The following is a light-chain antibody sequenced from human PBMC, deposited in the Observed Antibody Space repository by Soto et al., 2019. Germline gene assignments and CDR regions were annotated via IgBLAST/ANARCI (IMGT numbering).Light chain of an antibody. CDR3: QQYYNTPKT. V-gene: IGKV4-1*01. CDR2: WSS. CDR1: QSVLYSFNNKDY. J-gene: IGKJ1*01. Sequence: DIVMTQSPDSLAVSLGGRATINCKSSQSVLYSFNNKDYVAWYQQKPGQPPKLLLYWSSIRESGVPARFSGSGSGTGFTLTIDSLQAEDVAVYYCQQYYNTPKTFGQGTKVDI.